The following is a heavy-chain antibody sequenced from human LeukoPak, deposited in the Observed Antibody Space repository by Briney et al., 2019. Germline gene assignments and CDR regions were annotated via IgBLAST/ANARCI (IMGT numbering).Heavy chain of an antibody. D-gene: IGHD6-19*01. J-gene: IGHJ4*02. CDR3: AKTLGAYSSGCDY. V-gene: IGHV3-30*18. CDR1: GFTFSSYG. CDR2: ISYDGSNK. Sequence: PGGSLRLSCAASGFTFSSYGMHWVRQAPGKGLEWVAVISYDGSNKYYADSVKGRFTISRDNSKNTLYLQMNSLRAEDTAMYYCAKTLGAYSSGCDYWGQGTLVTVSS.